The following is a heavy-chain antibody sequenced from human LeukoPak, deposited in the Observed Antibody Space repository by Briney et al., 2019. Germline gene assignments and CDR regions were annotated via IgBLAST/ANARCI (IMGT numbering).Heavy chain of an antibody. Sequence: GGSLRLSCAASGFTFSSYAMSWVRQAPGEGLEWVSAISGSGGSTYYADSVKGRFTISRDNSKNTLYLQMNSLRAEDTAVYYCAKEYFYDFWSGYYFDYWGQGTLVTVSS. CDR2: ISGSGGST. CDR1: GFTFSSYA. D-gene: IGHD3-3*01. V-gene: IGHV3-23*01. J-gene: IGHJ4*02. CDR3: AKEYFYDFWSGYYFDY.